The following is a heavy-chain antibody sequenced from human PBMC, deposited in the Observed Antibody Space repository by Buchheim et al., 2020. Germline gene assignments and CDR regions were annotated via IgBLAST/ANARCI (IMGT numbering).Heavy chain of an antibody. J-gene: IGHJ5*02. CDR1: GGSISSYY. CDR3: ARAMYYYDSSGDPGDWFDP. V-gene: IGHV4-59*08. Sequence: QVQLQESGPGLVKPSETLSLTCTVSGGSISSYYWSWIRQPPGKGLEWIGYIYYSGSTNYNPSLKSRVTISVDTSKNQFSLKLSSVTAADTAVYYCARAMYYYDSSGDPGDWFDPWGQGTL. CDR2: IYYSGST. D-gene: IGHD3-22*01.